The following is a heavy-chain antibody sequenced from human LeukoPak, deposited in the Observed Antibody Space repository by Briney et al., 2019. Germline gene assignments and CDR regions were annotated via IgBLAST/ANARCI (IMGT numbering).Heavy chain of an antibody. V-gene: IGHV1-69*13. CDR3: ARGSGTITMVRGVFYGMDV. CDR1: GGTFSNYG. CDR2: IIPIFGTP. Sequence: GASVTVSFMASGGTFSNYGISWVRQAPGQGLEWMGWIIPIFGTPNYAQKFQGRVTITADESTSTAYMELSSLRSQDTDVYYCARGSGTITMVRGVFYGMDVWGQGTTVTVSS. J-gene: IGHJ6*02. D-gene: IGHD3-10*01.